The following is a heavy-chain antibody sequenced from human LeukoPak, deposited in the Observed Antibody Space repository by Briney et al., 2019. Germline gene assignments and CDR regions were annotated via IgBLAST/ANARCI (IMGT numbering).Heavy chain of an antibody. V-gene: IGHV3-20*04. CDR3: ARERTDDFWGDYSHFHMDV. Sequence: PGGSLRLSCAASGFTFDDYGMSWVRQAPGKGLEWVSGINWDDGRPRYADSVKGRFTISRDNAKNSLYLQMNSLRAEDTALYYCARERTDDFWGDYSHFHMDVWGKGTTVTVSS. CDR2: INWDDGRP. CDR1: GFTFDDYG. D-gene: IGHD3-3*01. J-gene: IGHJ6*03.